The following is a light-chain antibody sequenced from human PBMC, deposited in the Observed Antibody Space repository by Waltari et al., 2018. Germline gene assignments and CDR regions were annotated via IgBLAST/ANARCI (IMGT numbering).Light chain of an antibody. V-gene: IGLV2-14*03. CDR3: GSYTSSAIVV. J-gene: IGLJ2*01. Sequence: QSALTQPASVSGSPGQSVTIPCTATSSDIGSHDYVSWYQHHPGKAPKLMIYHVTHRPSGISSRFSGSKSANTASLTISGLQADDEADYYCGSYTSSAIVVFGGGTKLTVL. CDR1: SSDIGSHDY. CDR2: HVT.